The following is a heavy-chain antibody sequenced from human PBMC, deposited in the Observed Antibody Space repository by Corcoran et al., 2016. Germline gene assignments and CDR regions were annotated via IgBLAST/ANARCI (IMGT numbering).Heavy chain of an antibody. J-gene: IGHJ4*02. CDR2: ISPNSGT. V-gene: IGHV1-2*02. CDR1: GYRFNDNT. Sequence: QVQLVQSGADVEKSGASVKVSCKASGYRFNDNTIHGVRQAPGQGLEWVGWISPNSGTKFAQKFQGRVTMTRDTFISTSYMVQNSLTLDDTAVYYCARGSGSSWYDYWGQGTLVTVSS. D-gene: IGHD6-13*01. CDR3: ARGSGSSWYDY.